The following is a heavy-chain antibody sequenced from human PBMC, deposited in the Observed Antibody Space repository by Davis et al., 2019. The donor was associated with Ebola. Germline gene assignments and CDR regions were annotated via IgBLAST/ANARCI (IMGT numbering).Heavy chain of an antibody. J-gene: IGHJ6*02. CDR2: IYYSGST. Sequence: SETLSLTCTVSGGSISSSSYYWGWIRQPPGKGLEWIGSIYYSGSTYYDPSLKSRVTISVDTSKNQFSLKLSSVTAADTAVYYCARHSHYGMDVWGQGTTVTVSS. CDR3: ARHSHYGMDV. CDR1: GGSISSSSYY. V-gene: IGHV4-39*07.